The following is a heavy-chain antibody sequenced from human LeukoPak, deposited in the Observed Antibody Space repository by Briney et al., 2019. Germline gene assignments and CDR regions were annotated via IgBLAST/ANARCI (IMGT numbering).Heavy chain of an antibody. D-gene: IGHD6-19*01. Sequence: ASVTVSYMASGYSFPDYYMLRLRQAPPQRLEWMGRINPYSCGTNYAQKFQGRVTMTSDTSISTAYMELSRLKSDATAVYYDARDYSSGWYVYWGQGTLVTVSS. CDR2: INPYSCGT. J-gene: IGHJ4*02. CDR3: ARDYSSGWYVY. V-gene: IGHV1-2*06. CDR1: GYSFPDYY.